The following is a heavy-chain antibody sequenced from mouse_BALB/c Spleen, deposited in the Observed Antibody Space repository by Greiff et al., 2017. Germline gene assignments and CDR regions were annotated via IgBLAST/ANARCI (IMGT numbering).Heavy chain of an antibody. CDR1: GYTFTDYY. CDR2: IYPGSGNT. CDR3: ARGYYGSSYYFDY. Sequence: LVESGPELVKPGSSVKISCKASGYTFTDYYINWVKQKPGQGLEWIGWIYPGSGNTKYNEKFKGKATLTVDTSSSTAYMQLSSLTSEDTAVYFCARGYYGSSYYFDYWGQGTTLTVSS. V-gene: IGHV1-84*02. D-gene: IGHD1-1*01. J-gene: IGHJ2*01.